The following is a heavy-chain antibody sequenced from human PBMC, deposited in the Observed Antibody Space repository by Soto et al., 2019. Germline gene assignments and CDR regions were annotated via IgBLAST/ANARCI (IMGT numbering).Heavy chain of an antibody. CDR1: GGSISSYY. D-gene: IGHD6-13*01. CDR3: ARVGYSSSWYFDY. CDR2: IYYSGST. J-gene: IGHJ4*02. Sequence: SETLSLTCTVSGGSISSYYWIWIRQPPGKGLEWIGYIYYSGSTNYNPSLKSRVTISVDTSKNQFSLKLSSVTAADTAVYYCARVGYSSSWYFDYWGQGTLVTVSS. V-gene: IGHV4-59*01.